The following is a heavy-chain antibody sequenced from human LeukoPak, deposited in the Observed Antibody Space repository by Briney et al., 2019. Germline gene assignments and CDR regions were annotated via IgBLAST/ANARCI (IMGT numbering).Heavy chain of an antibody. Sequence: PGGSLSLTCAASGFTFSSYGLNWVRQAPGKGLEWVSGISSGGGSTYYADSVKGRFTISRDNSKNTLYLQMNSLRADDTAVYYCARGTSGSYDYWGQGTLVTVSS. D-gene: IGHD1-26*01. CDR3: ARGTSGSYDY. J-gene: IGHJ4*02. CDR2: ISSGGGST. V-gene: IGHV3-23*01. CDR1: GFTFSSYG.